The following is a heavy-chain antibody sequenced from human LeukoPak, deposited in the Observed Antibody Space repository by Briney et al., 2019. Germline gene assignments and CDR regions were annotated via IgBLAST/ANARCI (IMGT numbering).Heavy chain of an antibody. Sequence: ASVTVSCKASGYIFTTYGFSWVRQAPGQGLEWMGWISPYNGNTNYAQKFQGRVTMTADTSTSIVYMELRSLRSDDTAVYYCARGPYYGSGSRADGMDVWGKGTTVTVSS. D-gene: IGHD3-10*01. CDR2: ISPYNGNT. J-gene: IGHJ6*04. V-gene: IGHV1-18*04. CDR1: GYIFTTYG. CDR3: ARGPYYGSGSRADGMDV.